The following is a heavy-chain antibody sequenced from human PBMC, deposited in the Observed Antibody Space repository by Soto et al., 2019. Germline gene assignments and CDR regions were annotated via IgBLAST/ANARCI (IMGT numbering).Heavy chain of an antibody. CDR3: ARAPRTYDFPYYFDF. Sequence: EVQLLESGGGSVQPGGSLGLSCAASGFTFSVNAMIWVRQTPGGGLERVSQISATGGATHYADSVKGRFTISRDNSKDTLYLEMSTLRAEDTAVYYCARAPRTYDFPYYFDFWGQGTLVTVSS. CDR1: GFTFSVNA. D-gene: IGHD3-16*01. V-gene: IGHV3-23*01. CDR2: ISATGGAT. J-gene: IGHJ4*02.